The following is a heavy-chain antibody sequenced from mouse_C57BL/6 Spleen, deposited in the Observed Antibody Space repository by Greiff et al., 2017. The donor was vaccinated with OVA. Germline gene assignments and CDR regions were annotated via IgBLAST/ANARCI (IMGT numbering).Heavy chain of an antibody. Sequence: QVQLQQPGAELVKPGASVKLSCKASGYTFTSYWMHWVKQRPGQGLEWIGMIHPNSGSTNYNEKFKSEATLTVDKSSSTAYMQLSSLTSEDSAVYYCARLSFITTVVAPYFDYWGQGTTLTVSS. CDR1: GYTFTSYW. D-gene: IGHD1-1*01. CDR2: IHPNSGST. V-gene: IGHV1-64*01. CDR3: ARLSFITTVVAPYFDY. J-gene: IGHJ2*01.